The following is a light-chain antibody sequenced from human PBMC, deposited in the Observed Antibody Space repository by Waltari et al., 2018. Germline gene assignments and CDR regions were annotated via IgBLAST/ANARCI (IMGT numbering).Light chain of an antibody. V-gene: IGKV1-39*01. CDR2: AAS. CDR3: QHRT. Sequence: DIQMTQSPSSLSASVGDRVTITCRASQSITTYLNWYQQKPGRAPTLLIYAASTLQSGVPSRFSSSGSGTDFTLTISSLQPEDFATYYCQHRTFGQGTKLEIK. J-gene: IGKJ2*02. CDR1: QSITTY.